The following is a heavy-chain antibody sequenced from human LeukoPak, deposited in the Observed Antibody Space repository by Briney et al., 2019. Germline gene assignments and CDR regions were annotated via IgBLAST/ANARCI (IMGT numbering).Heavy chain of an antibody. J-gene: IGHJ3*02. CDR2: IYYCGST. V-gene: IGHV4-30-4*01. D-gene: IGHD4-17*01. CDR3: ARGFDYGDYADAFDI. CDR1: GGSISSGDYY. Sequence: SQTLSLTCTVSGGSISSGDYYWSWIRQPPGKGLEWIGYIYYCGSTYYNPSLKSRVTISVDTSKNQFSLKLSSVTAADTAVYYCARGFDYGDYADAFDIWGQGTMVTVSS.